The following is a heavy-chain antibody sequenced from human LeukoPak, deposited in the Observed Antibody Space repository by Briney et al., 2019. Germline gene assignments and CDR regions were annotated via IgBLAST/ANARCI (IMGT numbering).Heavy chain of an antibody. CDR2: IYYSGST. CDR1: GGSISSYY. CDR3: ARVEYRPYYYYGMDV. D-gene: IGHD5-18*01. Sequence: SETLSLTCTVSGGSISSYYWSWIRQPPGKGLEWIGYIYYSGSTNYNPSLKSRVTISVDTSKNQFSLKLSSVTAADTAVYYCARVEYRPYYYYGMDVWGQGTTVTVSS. J-gene: IGHJ6*02. V-gene: IGHV4-59*12.